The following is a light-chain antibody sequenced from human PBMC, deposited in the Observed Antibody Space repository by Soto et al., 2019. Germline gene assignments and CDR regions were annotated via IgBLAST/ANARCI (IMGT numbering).Light chain of an antibody. Sequence: PGARATLSCPSSPSINKSLAWYQQQPGPAPRLLIYDASIRATGIPARFSGSGSGTDFTLTISSLQAEHSAVYYCQQYNNWPLTFGQGTKV. V-gene: IGKV3D-15*01. CDR2: DAS. CDR3: QQYNNWPLT. CDR1: PSINKS. J-gene: IGKJ1*01.